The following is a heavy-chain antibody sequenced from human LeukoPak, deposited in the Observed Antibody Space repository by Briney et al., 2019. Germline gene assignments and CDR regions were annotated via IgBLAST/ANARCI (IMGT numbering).Heavy chain of an antibody. V-gene: IGHV3-30*02. D-gene: IGHD3-16*02. CDR1: GFTFSSYG. Sequence: PGGSLRLSCAASGFTFSSYGMHWVRQAPGKGLEWVAFIRYDGSNKYYADSVKGRFTISRDNSKNTLYLQMNSLRAEDTAVYYCAKGYYDYVWGSYRYTPDYWGQGTLVTVSS. CDR2: IRYDGSNK. J-gene: IGHJ4*02. CDR3: AKGYYDYVWGSYRYTPDY.